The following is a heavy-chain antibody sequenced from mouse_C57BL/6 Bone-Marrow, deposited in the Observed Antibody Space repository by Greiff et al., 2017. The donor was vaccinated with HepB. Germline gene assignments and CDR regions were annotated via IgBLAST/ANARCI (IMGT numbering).Heavy chain of an antibody. Sequence: VQLKESGPGLAKPSQTLSLTCSVTGYSITSDYRNWIRKFPGNKLEYMGYISYSGSTYYNPSLKSRISITRDTSKNQYYLQLNSVTTEDTATYYCARSRGYYGSSYVGYFDVWGTGTTVTVSS. CDR3: ARSRGYYGSSYVGYFDV. J-gene: IGHJ1*03. CDR1: GYSITSDY. CDR2: ISYSGST. V-gene: IGHV3-8*01. D-gene: IGHD1-1*01.